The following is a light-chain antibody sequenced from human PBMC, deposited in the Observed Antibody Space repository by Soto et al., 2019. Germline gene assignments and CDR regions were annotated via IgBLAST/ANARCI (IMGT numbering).Light chain of an antibody. CDR1: QDISNY. Sequence: DIQMTQSPSSLSASVGDRVTITCQASQDISNYLNWYQQKPGKAPKLLIYDASNLETGFPSRFSGSGSGTDFTFTISSLQTEDIATYYCQQYDNHPTFGQGTKLEIK. V-gene: IGKV1-33*01. J-gene: IGKJ2*01. CDR3: QQYDNHPT. CDR2: DAS.